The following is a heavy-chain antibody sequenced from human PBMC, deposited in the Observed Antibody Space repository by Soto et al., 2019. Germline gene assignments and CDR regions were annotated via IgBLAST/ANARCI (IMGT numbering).Heavy chain of an antibody. Sequence: VLWGSSGGHYWSWILQPPGKGLEWIGYIYYSGSTNYNPSLKSRVTISVDTSKNQFSLKLSSVTAADTAVYYCARVRTKENVLLGFGDRNRPFSYMAVWGKGATVTVSS. CDR1: WGSSGGHY. D-gene: IGHD3-10*01. J-gene: IGHJ6*03. CDR2: IYYSGST. CDR3: ARVRTKENVLLGFGDRNRPFSYMAV. V-gene: IGHV4-59*11.